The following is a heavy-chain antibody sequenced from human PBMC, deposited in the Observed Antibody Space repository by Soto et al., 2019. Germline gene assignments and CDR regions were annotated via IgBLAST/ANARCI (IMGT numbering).Heavy chain of an antibody. Sequence: VASVKVSCKASGYTFFNFDISWVRQAAGQGLEWLGWMNPGSGQTGYASKFQGRVAMTRDASTGTSHLELSSLTSGDTAVYYCARMSSAGTLNWFDPWGQGTLVTVSS. J-gene: IGHJ5*02. D-gene: IGHD6-13*01. CDR1: GYTFFNFD. V-gene: IGHV1-8*01. CDR3: ARMSSAGTLNWFDP. CDR2: MNPGSGQT.